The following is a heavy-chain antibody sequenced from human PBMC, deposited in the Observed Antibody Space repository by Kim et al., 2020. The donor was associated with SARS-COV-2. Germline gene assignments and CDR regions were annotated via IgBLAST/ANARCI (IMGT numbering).Heavy chain of an antibody. Sequence: GGSLRLSCAASGFTVSRNYMSWVRQAPGKGLEWVSVIYSGGSTYYAESVKGRFTISRDNSKNTLYLQMNSLRAEDTAVYYCAREGAGAMAFDYWGQGTLVTVSS. J-gene: IGHJ4*02. CDR3: AREGAGAMAFDY. V-gene: IGHV3-53*01. D-gene: IGHD5-18*01. CDR1: GFTVSRNY. CDR2: IYSGGST.